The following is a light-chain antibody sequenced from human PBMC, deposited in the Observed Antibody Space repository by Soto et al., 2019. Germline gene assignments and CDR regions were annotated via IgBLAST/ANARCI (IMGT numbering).Light chain of an antibody. V-gene: IGLV1-47*01. CDR2: RNN. CDR3: TAWDDSLTTYV. Sequence: QSALTQPPSASGTPGQRVTISCSGSSSDIGTNNVHWYQQVPGTAPTLLIYRNNQRPSGVPDRFSGSKSGTSASLAISGLRSEDEADYYCTAWDDSLTTYVFGTGTKVTVL. J-gene: IGLJ1*01. CDR1: SSDIGTNN.